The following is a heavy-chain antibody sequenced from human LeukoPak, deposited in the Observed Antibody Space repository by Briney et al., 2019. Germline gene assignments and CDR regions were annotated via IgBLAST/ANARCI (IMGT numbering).Heavy chain of an antibody. D-gene: IGHD1-26*01. CDR2: ISHAGDT. CDR3: GRGEVGEFDH. J-gene: IGHJ4*02. V-gene: IGHV4-38-2*02. Sequence: SETLSLTCTVSGYSITRGYNWGWVRQSPGKGLEWIASISHAGDTYYNPSLQSRVTISVDTSKNHLSLNLASVTAPDTAVYFCGRGEVGEFDHWGEGTLVTVSS. CDR1: GYSITRGYN.